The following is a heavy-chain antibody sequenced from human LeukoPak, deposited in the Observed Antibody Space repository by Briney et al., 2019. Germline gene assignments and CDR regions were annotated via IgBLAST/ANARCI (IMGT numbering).Heavy chain of an antibody. CDR1: GFTFDDYG. V-gene: IGHV3-20*04. CDR2: INWHGGST. J-gene: IGHJ4*02. D-gene: IGHD6-6*01. Sequence: GGSLRLSCAASGFTFDDYGMSWVRQAPGKGLEWVSGINWHGGSTGYADSVKGRFTISRDNDKNSLYLQMNSLRAEDTALYYCARGGGGWDSSWFDYWGQGTLVTVSS. CDR3: ARGGGGWDSSWFDY.